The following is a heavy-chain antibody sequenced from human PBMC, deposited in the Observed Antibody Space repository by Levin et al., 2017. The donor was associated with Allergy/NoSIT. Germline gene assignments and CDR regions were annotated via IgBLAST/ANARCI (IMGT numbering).Heavy chain of an antibody. J-gene: IGHJ4*02. V-gene: IGHV4-59*01. Sequence: SQTLSLTCTVSGGSIRSYYWSWIRQPPGKGLEWIGYIYYSGSTNYNPSLKSRVTISVDTSKNQFPLKLSSVTAADTAVYYCARSVHRWGGIDYWGQGTLVTVSS. CDR1: GGSIRSYY. D-gene: IGHD3-16*01. CDR3: ARSVHRWGGIDY. CDR2: IYYSGST.